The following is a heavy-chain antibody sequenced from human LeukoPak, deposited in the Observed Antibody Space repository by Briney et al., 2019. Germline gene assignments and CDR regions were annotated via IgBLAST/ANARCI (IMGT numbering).Heavy chain of an antibody. CDR3: AKDGTRGIRFGKIPHYFDY. D-gene: IGHD3-10*01. Sequence: PGRSLRLSCAASGFTFSDYGMHWVRQAPGKGLEWVAVISYDGSNKYYADSVKGRFTISRDSSKNTLYLQMNSLRVDDTAVYYCAKDGTRGIRFGKIPHYFDYWGQGTLVTVSS. V-gene: IGHV3-30*18. CDR2: ISYDGSNK. CDR1: GFTFSDYG. J-gene: IGHJ4*02.